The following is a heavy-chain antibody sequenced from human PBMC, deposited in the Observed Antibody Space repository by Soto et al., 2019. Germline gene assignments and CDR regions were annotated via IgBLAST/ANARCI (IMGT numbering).Heavy chain of an antibody. J-gene: IGHJ4*02. Sequence: GGSLRLSCVGSGFTFSSFEMNWVRQTPGKGLEWLSYIGRSGETIYYADSVKGRFTISRDNAKSSLFLQMTGLRDEDTGIYYCARDSRGGAARRPTFYYWGRGTLVTVSS. CDR3: ARDSRGGAARRPTFYY. CDR1: GFTFSSFE. V-gene: IGHV3-48*03. CDR2: IGRSGETI. D-gene: IGHD6-6*01.